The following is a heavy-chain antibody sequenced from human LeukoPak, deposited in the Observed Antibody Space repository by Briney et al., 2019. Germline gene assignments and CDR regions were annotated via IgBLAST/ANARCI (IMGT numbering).Heavy chain of an antibody. J-gene: IGHJ6*03. Sequence: SETLSLTCTVSGGSTSSYYWSWIRQPPGKGLEWIGYIYYSGSTNYNPSLKSRVTISVDTSKNQFSLKLSSVTAADTAVYYCARAIRGGNTGIQLWGSGYYYYMDVWGKGTTVTISS. CDR2: IYYSGST. D-gene: IGHD5-18*01. CDR3: ARAIRGGNTGIQLWGSGYYYYMDV. CDR1: GGSTSSYY. V-gene: IGHV4-59*01.